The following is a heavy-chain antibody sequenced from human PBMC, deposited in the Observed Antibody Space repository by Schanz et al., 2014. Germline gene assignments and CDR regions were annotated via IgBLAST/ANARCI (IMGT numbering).Heavy chain of an antibody. CDR3: ARGRRGDCRRTSCTYYFDY. Sequence: EVFLVESGGGLVQPGGSLRLSCAASGFTFDDYAMHWVRQAPGKGLEWVSGISWNSGSIGYEDSVKGRFTISRENGKNSLYLQMNSLRAGDTAVYYCARGRRGDCRRTSCTYYFDYWGQGTLVTVSS. D-gene: IGHD2-2*01. V-gene: IGHV3-9*01. CDR2: ISWNSGSI. J-gene: IGHJ4*02. CDR1: GFTFDDYA.